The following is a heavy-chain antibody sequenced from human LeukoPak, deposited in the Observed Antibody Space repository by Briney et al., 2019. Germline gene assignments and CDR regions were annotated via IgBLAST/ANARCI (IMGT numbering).Heavy chain of an antibody. CDR2: FYHSENT. J-gene: IGHJ5*02. CDR1: GVSISNDY. V-gene: IGHV4-59*01. CDR3: TRDGSSRSLAT. D-gene: IGHD6-6*01. Sequence: SETLSLTCIVSGVSISNDYWCWIRQPPGKGLEWLGCFYHSENTNYNPSLKSRVTISVDTSNNQFFLRLTSVNAADTAVYYCTRDGSSRSLATWGQGTLVIVSS.